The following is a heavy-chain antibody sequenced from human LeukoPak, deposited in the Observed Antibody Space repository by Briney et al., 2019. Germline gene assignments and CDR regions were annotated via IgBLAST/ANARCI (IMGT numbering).Heavy chain of an antibody. CDR1: GFTFSSYA. J-gene: IGHJ6*02. CDR3: ARDPDPFDCSGGSCYSQYYYGMDV. CDR2: ISGSGGST. D-gene: IGHD2-15*01. Sequence: GGSLRLSCAASGFTFSSYAMSWVRQAPGKGLEWVSAISGSGGSTYYADSVKGRFTISRDNSKNTLYLQMNSLRAEDTAVYYCARDPDPFDCSGGSCYSQYYYGMDVWGQGTTVTVSS. V-gene: IGHV3-23*01.